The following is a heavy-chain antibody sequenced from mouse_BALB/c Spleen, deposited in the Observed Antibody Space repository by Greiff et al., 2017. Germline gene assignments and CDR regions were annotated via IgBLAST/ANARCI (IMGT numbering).Heavy chain of an antibody. CDR1: GYTLTDYV. Sequence: QVQLQQSGPELVKPGASVKMSCKASGYTLTDYVISWVKQRTGQGLEWIGEIYPGSGSTYYNEKFKGKATLTADKSSNTAYMQLSSLTSEDSAVYFCAYGIDYWGQGTSVTVSS. CDR3: AYGIDY. CDR2: IYPGSGST. J-gene: IGHJ4*01. V-gene: IGHV1-77*01.